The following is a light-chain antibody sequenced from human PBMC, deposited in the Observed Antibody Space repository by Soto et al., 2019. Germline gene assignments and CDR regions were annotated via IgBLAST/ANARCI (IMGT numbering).Light chain of an antibody. J-gene: IGLJ2*01. V-gene: IGLV2-11*01. CDR3: CSYAGSYSVV. CDR2: DVT. CDR1: SSDLGGYNY. Sequence: QSALTQPRSVSGSPGQSVTISCSGTSSDLGGYNYVSWYQHHPGKAPKLMIYDVTLRPSGVPDRFSGSKSGNTASLTISGLQAEDEADYYCCSYAGSYSVVFGGGTKLTVL.